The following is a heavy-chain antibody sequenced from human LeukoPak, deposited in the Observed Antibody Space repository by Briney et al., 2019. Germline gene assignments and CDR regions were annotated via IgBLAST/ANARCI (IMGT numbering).Heavy chain of an antibody. Sequence: PSETLSLSCTVSGYSISSGYYWGWIRQPPGKGLEWIGSIYHSGSVYFNPSLKSRVTISVDRSKNQFSLKLSSVTAADTAVYYCARDLVGARAFDIWGQGTMVTVPS. CDR2: IYHSGSV. V-gene: IGHV4-38-2*02. CDR3: ARDLVGARAFDI. CDR1: GYSISSGYY. J-gene: IGHJ3*02. D-gene: IGHD1-26*01.